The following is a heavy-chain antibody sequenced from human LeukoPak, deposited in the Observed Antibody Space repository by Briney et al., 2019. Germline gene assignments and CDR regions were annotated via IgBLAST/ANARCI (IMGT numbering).Heavy chain of an antibody. D-gene: IGHD2-2*01. V-gene: IGHV1-69*13. CDR1: GGTFSSYA. CDR3: ARDSVVVVPAAILDYYYYGMDV. J-gene: IGHJ6*02. Sequence: ASVKVSCKASGGTFSSYAISWVRQAPGQGLEWMGGIIPIFGTANYAQKFQGRVTITADESTSTAYMELSSLRSEDTAVYYCARDSVVVVPAAILDYYYYGMDVWGQGTTVTVSS. CDR2: IIPIFGTA.